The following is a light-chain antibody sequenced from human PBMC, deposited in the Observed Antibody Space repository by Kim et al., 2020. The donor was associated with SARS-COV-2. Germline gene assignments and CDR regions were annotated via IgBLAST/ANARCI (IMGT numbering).Light chain of an antibody. Sequence: SPGERATLSCRASQSVTIYLAWYQQNPGQAPRLLIYDASNRATGIPARFSGSGSGTDFTLTISSLEPEDFAIYYCQERSNWPLVTFGQGTRLEIK. CDR3: QERSNWPLVT. V-gene: IGKV3-11*01. J-gene: IGKJ5*01. CDR2: DAS. CDR1: QSVTIY.